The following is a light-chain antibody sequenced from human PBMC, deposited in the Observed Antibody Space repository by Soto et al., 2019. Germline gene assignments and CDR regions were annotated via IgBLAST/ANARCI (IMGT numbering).Light chain of an antibody. CDR3: QQFDRSPYT. CDR1: QSGSSND. Sequence: EIVLTQSPGPLSLSPGERATLSCRASQSGSSNDLAWYQHKPGQTPRLLLYGASSRATGIPDRFRGSGSGTDFTLTISRLEPEDFAGYYCQQFDRSPYTFAQGPKLEI. V-gene: IGKV3-20*01. J-gene: IGKJ2*01. CDR2: GAS.